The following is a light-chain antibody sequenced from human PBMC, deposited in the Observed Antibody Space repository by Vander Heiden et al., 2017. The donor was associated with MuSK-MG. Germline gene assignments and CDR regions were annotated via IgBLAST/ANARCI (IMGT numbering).Light chain of an antibody. Sequence: DIQMTQSPSTLSASVGDRVTITCRASRSISSWLAWYQQKPGKAPKLLIYDASSLESGVPSRFSGSGSGTEFTFTISSLQPDDFATYYCQQYNSYSYTFGQGTKLEIK. J-gene: IGKJ2*01. CDR1: RSISSW. V-gene: IGKV1-5*01. CDR3: QQYNSYSYT. CDR2: DAS.